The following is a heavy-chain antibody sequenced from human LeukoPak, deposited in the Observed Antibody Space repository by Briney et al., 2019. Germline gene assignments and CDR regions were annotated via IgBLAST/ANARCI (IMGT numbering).Heavy chain of an antibody. CDR2: IYYSGST. J-gene: IGHJ4*02. V-gene: IGHV4-30-4*08. CDR1: GGSISSGDYY. CDR3: AREGVHRSSTSCYENFDY. D-gene: IGHD2-2*01. Sequence: SETLSLTCTVSGGSISSGDYYWSWIRQPPGKGLEWIGYIYYSGSTYYNPSLKSRVTISVDTSKNQFSLKLSSVTAADTAVYYCAREGVHRSSTSCYENFDYWGQGTLVTVSS.